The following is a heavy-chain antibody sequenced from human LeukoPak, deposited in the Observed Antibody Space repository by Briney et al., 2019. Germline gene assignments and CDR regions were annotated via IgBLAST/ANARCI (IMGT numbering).Heavy chain of an antibody. J-gene: IGHJ4*02. V-gene: IGHV3-21*01. CDR2: ISSRSSYI. CDR1: GFTFSSYS. Sequence: PGGSLRLSCAASGFTFSSYSMNWVRQAPGKGLEWVSSISSRSSYIYYADSVKGRFTISRDNAKNSLYLQMNRLRAEDTAVYYCAVTRFSCSSTSCYDVSGMWGQATMVTVSS. CDR3: AVTRFSCSSTSCYDVSGM. D-gene: IGHD2-2*01.